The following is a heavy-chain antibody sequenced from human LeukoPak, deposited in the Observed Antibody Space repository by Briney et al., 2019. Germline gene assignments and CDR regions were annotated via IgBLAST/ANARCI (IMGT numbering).Heavy chain of an antibody. V-gene: IGHV4-59*01. CDR1: GGSISNYY. Sequence: PSETLSLTCTVSGGSISNYYWSWIRQPPGKGLEWIGYIYYTGSTNYNPSLKSRVTISVDTSKNQFSLKLSSVTAADTAVYYCATLTGYSSESWFDPWGQGTLVTVSS. J-gene: IGHJ5*02. D-gene: IGHD3-9*01. CDR2: IYYTGST. CDR3: ATLTGYSSESWFDP.